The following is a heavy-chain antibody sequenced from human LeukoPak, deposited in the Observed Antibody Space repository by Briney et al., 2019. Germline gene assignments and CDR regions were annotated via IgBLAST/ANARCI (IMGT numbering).Heavy chain of an antibody. V-gene: IGHV4-4*07. CDR1: GGSISSYY. D-gene: IGHD3-22*01. CDR2: IYTSGST. CDR3: ARGGYYYDSSGPLDY. Sequence: SETLSLTCTVSGGSISSYYWSWIRQPAGKGLEWIGRIYTSGSTNYNPSLKSRVTMSVDTSKNQFSLKLSSVTAADTAVYYCARGGYYYDSSGPLDYWGQGTLVTVSS. J-gene: IGHJ4*02.